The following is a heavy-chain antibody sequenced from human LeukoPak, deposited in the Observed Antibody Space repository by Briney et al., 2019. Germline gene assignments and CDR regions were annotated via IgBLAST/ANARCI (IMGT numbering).Heavy chain of an antibody. J-gene: IGHJ4*02. CDR2: FGTRSSSI. Sequence: GGSLRLSCAASGFTFSNYAMNWVRQAPGKGLEWVSSFGTRSSSIYYAHSVTGRFIVSRDNSKNTLYLQMNSLRAEDTAVYYCARVRTFDYWGQGTLVTVSS. D-gene: IGHD1/OR15-1a*01. CDR3: ARVRTFDY. V-gene: IGHV3-21*01. CDR1: GFTFSNYA.